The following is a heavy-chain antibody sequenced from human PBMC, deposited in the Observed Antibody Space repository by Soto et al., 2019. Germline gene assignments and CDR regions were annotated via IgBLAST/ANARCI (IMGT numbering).Heavy chain of an antibody. CDR2: IYPGDSDT. V-gene: IGHV5-51*01. CDR3: ARQSYCSITSCYTVDS. D-gene: IGHD2-2*02. J-gene: IGHJ4*02. Sequence: GESLKISCKGSGDTFTDYWIGWVRQLPGKGLEWMGIIYPGDSDTRYSPSFQGHVTITVDKSTSTAYLQWNTLKASDTAMYYCARQSYCSITSCYTVDSWGQGTLVTVSS. CDR1: GDTFTDYW.